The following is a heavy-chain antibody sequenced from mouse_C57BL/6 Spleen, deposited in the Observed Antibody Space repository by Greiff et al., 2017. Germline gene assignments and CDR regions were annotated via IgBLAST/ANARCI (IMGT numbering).Heavy chain of an antibody. J-gene: IGHJ4*01. Sequence: QVQLQQPGAELVRPGSSVKLSCKASGYTFTSYWMDWVKQRPGQGLEWIGNIYPSDSETHYNQKFKDKATLTVDKSSSTAYMQHSSLTSEDSAVYYCARHYSRAMDYWGQGTSVTVSS. V-gene: IGHV1-61*01. CDR2: IYPSDSET. CDR1: GYTFTSYW. D-gene: IGHD1-1*01. CDR3: ARHYSRAMDY.